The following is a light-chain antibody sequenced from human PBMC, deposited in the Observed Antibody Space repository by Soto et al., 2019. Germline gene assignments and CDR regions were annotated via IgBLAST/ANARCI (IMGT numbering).Light chain of an antibody. CDR2: DTS. Sequence: EIVLTQSPATLYLSPGERATLSCRASQSVGRYLAWYQQKPGQAPRLLIYDTSNRATGIPARFSGSGSGTDFTLTISSLEPEDFAVYYCQQRSNWPPLTFGGGTKVEIK. CDR1: QSVGRY. CDR3: QQRSNWPPLT. V-gene: IGKV3-11*01. J-gene: IGKJ4*01.